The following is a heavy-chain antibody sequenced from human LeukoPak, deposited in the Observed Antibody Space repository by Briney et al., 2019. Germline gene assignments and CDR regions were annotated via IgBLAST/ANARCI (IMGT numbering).Heavy chain of an antibody. CDR3: ASSYSSSWYYFDY. D-gene: IGHD6-13*01. CDR2: IKQDGSEK. J-gene: IGHJ4*02. Sequence: GGSLRLSCAASGFTFSSYWMSWVRQAPGKGLEWVANIKQDGSEKYYVDSVKGRFTISRDNAKNSLYLQMNSLRAEDTAVYYCASSYSSSWYYFDYRGQGTLVTVSS. CDR1: GFTFSSYW. V-gene: IGHV3-7*01.